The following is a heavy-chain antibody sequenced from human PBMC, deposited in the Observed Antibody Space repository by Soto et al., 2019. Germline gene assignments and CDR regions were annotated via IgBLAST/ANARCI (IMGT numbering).Heavy chain of an antibody. J-gene: IGHJ6*02. CDR3: ARSPNTYYYYYYGMDV. Sequence: ASVKVSCKASGYTFTSYYMHWVRQATGQGLEWMGIINPSGGSTSYAQKFQGRVTMTRDTSTSTVYMEMRSLRSEDTAVYYCARSPNTYYYYYYGMDVWGQGTTVTVSS. D-gene: IGHD2-8*01. CDR2: INPSGGST. V-gene: IGHV1-46*01. CDR1: GYTFTSYY.